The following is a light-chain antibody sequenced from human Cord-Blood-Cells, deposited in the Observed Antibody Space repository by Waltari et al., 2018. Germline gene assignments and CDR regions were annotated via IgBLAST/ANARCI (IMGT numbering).Light chain of an antibody. CDR3: QQYGSSRGYT. CDR1: QSVSSSY. CDR2: GAS. J-gene: IGKJ2*01. Sequence: EIVLTQSPGTLSLSPGERATLSCSASQSVSSSYLAWYQQKPGQAPMLLIYGASSRATGIPDRFSGSGSGTDFTLTISRLEPEDFAVYYCQQYGSSRGYTFGQGTKLEIK. V-gene: IGKV3-20*01.